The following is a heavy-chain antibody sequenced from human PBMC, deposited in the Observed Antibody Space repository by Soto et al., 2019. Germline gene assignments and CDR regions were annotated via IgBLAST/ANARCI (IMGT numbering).Heavy chain of an antibody. CDR2: FDGEDGNT. V-gene: IGHV1-24*01. Sequence: ASVKVSCKVSGYSFSEMSMHWVRQTPEKGLEWMGSFDGEDGNTNYAQKLQGRVTMTTDTSTSTAYMELRSLRSDDTAVYYCAREWGPGYYYGMDVWGQGTTVTVSS. CDR1: GYSFSEMS. CDR3: AREWGPGYYYGMDV. D-gene: IGHD3-16*01. J-gene: IGHJ6*02.